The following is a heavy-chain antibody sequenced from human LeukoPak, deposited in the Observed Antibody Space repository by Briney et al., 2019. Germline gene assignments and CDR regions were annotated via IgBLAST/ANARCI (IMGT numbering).Heavy chain of an antibody. CDR1: GDSISNYY. J-gene: IGHJ4*02. V-gene: IGHV4-59*08. D-gene: IGHD1-26*01. CDR2: VFYSGST. CDR3: AGTRYSATYYTDY. Sequence: PSETLSLTCTVSGDSISNYYWSWIRQPPGKGLEWIGYVFYSGSTNYNPSLKSRVTMSVDTSKNQFSLKLTSVTAADTAVYYCAGTRYSATYYTDYWGQGTLVTVSS.